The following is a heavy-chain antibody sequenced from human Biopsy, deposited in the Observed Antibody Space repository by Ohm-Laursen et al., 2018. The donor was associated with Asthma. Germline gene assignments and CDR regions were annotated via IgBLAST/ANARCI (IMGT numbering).Heavy chain of an antibody. CDR1: GGSISSFY. Sequence: TLSLTCSVYGGSISSFYWSWIRQSPEKGLEWMGYVYWTGSTNYNPSLKSRITMPVDTSKNRMFLELTSVTAADTAIYYCVRAVRNEQWLAPFDYWGQGTLVTVSS. J-gene: IGHJ4*02. CDR2: VYWTGST. CDR3: VRAVRNEQWLAPFDY. V-gene: IGHV4-59*01. D-gene: IGHD6-19*01.